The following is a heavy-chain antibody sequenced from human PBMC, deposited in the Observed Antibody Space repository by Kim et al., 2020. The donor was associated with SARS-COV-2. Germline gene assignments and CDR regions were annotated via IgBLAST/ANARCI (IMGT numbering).Heavy chain of an antibody. D-gene: IGHD1-20*01. J-gene: IGHJ6*02. CDR2: IWYDGSNK. CDR3: AREGNWNDGGGMDV. Sequence: GVSLRLSCAASGFTFSSYGMHWVRQAPGKGLEWVAVIWYDGSNKYYADSVKGRFTISRDNSKNTLYLQMNSLRAEDTAVYYCAREGNWNDGGGMDVWGQGTTVAVSS. CDR1: GFTFSSYG. V-gene: IGHV3-33*01.